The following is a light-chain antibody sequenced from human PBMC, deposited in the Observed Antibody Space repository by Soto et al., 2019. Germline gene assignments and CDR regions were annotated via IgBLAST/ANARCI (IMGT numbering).Light chain of an antibody. Sequence: EIVLTQSPGTPSLSPGEVATLSCRASQTVSNNYLAWYQQKPGQAPRLLVYGASNRATGIPNRFSGSGSGTDFTLTILRLEPEDFAVYYCHQYGTSPRTFGQGTKVDIK. J-gene: IGKJ1*01. V-gene: IGKV3-20*01. CDR3: HQYGTSPRT. CDR2: GAS. CDR1: QTVSNNY.